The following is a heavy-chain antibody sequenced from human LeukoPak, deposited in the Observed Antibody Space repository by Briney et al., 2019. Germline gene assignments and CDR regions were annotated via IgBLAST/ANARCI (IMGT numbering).Heavy chain of an antibody. CDR2: ISSSSCTI. D-gene: IGHD2-15*01. J-gene: IGHJ5*02. CDR1: GFTFSSYS. CDR3: ASFSYCSGGSCYSEP. V-gene: IGHV3-48*01. Sequence: GGSLRLSCAASGFTFSSYSMNWVRQAPGKGLEWVPYISSSSCTIYYADSVKGRFTISRDNAKNSLYLQMNSLRAEDTAVYYCASFSYCSGGSCYSEPWGQGTLVTVSS.